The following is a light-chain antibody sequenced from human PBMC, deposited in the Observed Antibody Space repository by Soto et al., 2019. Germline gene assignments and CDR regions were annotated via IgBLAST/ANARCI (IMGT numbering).Light chain of an antibody. V-gene: IGLV2-14*01. CDR3: SSYTNTSDVV. Sequence: QSVLTQPASVSGSPGQSITISCTETSSDGGGYSYVSWYQQHPGKAPKLMIYEVSDRPSGASNRFSGSKSGNTASLTVSGLQAEDEADYYCSSYTNTSDVVFGGGTKLTVL. CDR1: SSDGGGYSY. CDR2: EVS. J-gene: IGLJ2*01.